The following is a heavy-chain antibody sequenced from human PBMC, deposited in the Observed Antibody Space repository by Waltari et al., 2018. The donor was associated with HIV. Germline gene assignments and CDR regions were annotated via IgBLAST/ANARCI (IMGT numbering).Heavy chain of an antibody. D-gene: IGHD4-4*01. CDR2: IYWDNDK. Sequence: QITLKESGPTLVKPTQTLTLTCSFSGFSLITRGVSVGWIRQPPGKALQWLALIYWDNDKSYSPSLKSRLTITKDTSKNQVVLTMTNMDPVDTATYYCAHRLSNYGYFDYWGQGTLVTVSS. V-gene: IGHV2-5*02. CDR1: GFSLITRGVS. J-gene: IGHJ4*02. CDR3: AHRLSNYGYFDY.